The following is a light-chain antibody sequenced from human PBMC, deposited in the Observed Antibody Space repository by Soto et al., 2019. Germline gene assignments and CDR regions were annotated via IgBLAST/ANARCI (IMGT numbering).Light chain of an antibody. Sequence: DIQMTQSPSSVSASVGDRVTITCRASQGISSCLAWYQQKPGNAPKLLIYATSSLQGGVPPGFSGSISGTDFTLTISSLQPADYATYYCQQANSFPYTFGQGTKL. CDR2: ATS. CDR1: QGISSC. J-gene: IGKJ2*01. CDR3: QQANSFPYT. V-gene: IGKV1D-12*01.